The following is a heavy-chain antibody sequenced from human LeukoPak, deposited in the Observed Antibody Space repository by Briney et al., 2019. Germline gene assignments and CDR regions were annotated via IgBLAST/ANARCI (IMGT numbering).Heavy chain of an antibody. CDR2: IYYSGST. J-gene: IGHJ6*03. CDR1: GGSISSSSYY. CDR3: ARVGGYSYGLGYYYYMDV. V-gene: IGHV4-39*07. Sequence: SETLSLTCTVSGGSISSSSYYWGWIRQPPGKGLEWIGSIYYSGSTYYNPSLKSRVTISLDTSKNQFSLKLSSVTAADTAVYCCARVGGYSYGLGYYYYMDVWGKGTTVTVSS. D-gene: IGHD5-18*01.